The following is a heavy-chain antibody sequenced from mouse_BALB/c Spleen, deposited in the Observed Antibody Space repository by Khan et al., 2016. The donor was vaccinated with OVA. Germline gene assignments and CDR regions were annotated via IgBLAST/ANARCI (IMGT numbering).Heavy chain of an antibody. CDR1: GYSITSEYA. J-gene: IGHJ3*01. CDR2: INYSGNT. V-gene: IGHV3-2*02. D-gene: IGHD2-4*01. Sequence: QLEGSGPGLVKPSQSLSLTCTVTGYSITSEYAWNWIRQFPGNKLEWMGYINYSGNTRFNPSLKSRTSITRDTSKNQFFLQLISVTSEDTATYYCARKDYYDYDPFPYWGQGTLVTVSA. CDR3: ARKDYYDYDPFPY.